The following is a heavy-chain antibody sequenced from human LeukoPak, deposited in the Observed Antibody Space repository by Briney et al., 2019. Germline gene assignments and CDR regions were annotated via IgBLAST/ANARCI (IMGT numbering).Heavy chain of an antibody. CDR1: GGSFSGYY. D-gene: IGHD3-22*01. J-gene: IGHJ4*02. V-gene: IGHV4-34*01. Sequence: SETLSLTCAGYGGSFSGYYWSWIRQPPGKGLEWIGEINHSGSTNYNPSLKSRVTLSVDTSKNQFSLKLSSVTAADTAVYYCARVGSYFDRGGPKGLVTDYWGQGTLVTASS. CDR2: INHSGST. CDR3: ARVGSYFDRGGPKGLVTDY.